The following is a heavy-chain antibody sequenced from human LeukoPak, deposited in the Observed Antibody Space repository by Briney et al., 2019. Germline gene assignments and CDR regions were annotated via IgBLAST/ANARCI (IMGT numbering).Heavy chain of an antibody. V-gene: IGHV3-30*01. CDR2: TSPAGNEI. J-gene: IGHJ4*02. Sequence: GESLKISCAASGFSFSSFALHWVRQAPGKGLEWVAATSPAGNEIYYADSVKGRFTISRDNSNNTLYLQMNSLRPEDTAVYYCARVEMPIIAVFDYWGQGTLVTVSS. CDR3: ARVEMPIIAVFDY. CDR1: GFSFSSFA. D-gene: IGHD5-24*01.